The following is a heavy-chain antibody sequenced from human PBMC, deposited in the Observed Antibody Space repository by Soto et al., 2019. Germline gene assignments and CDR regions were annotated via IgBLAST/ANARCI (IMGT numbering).Heavy chain of an antibody. Sequence: TGGSLRLSCAASGFTFDDYTMHWVRQAPGKGLEWVSLISWDGGSTYYADSVKGRFTISRDNSKNSLYLQMNSLRTEDTALYYCAKDFRRAGSRTPEYYYYGMDVWGQGTTVTVSS. V-gene: IGHV3-43*01. D-gene: IGHD6-19*01. CDR1: GFTFDDYT. J-gene: IGHJ6*02. CDR3: AKDFRRAGSRTPEYYYYGMDV. CDR2: ISWDGGST.